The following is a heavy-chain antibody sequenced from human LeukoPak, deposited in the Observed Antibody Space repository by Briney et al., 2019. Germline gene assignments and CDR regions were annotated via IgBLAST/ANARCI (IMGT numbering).Heavy chain of an antibody. J-gene: IGHJ4*02. CDR2: IYYSGNT. Sequence: SETLSLTCTVSGGSISNYYWGWIRQAPGKGLEWIGSIYYSGNTYYNSSLKSRVTISLDTSKNQFSLNLFSVTAADTAMYYCTRATGYGLIDYWGQGTLVTVSS. CDR1: GGSISNYY. V-gene: IGHV4-39*07. CDR3: TRATGYGLIDY. D-gene: IGHD3-9*01.